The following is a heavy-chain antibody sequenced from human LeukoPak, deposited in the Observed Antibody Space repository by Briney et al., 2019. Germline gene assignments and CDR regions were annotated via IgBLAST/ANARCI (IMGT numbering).Heavy chain of an antibody. J-gene: IGHJ4*02. CDR3: ARGRPHGNDY. D-gene: IGHD4-23*01. V-gene: IGHV3-74*01. Sequence: GGSLRLSCAASGFTFSSYWMNWVRQAPGKGLVWVSRIASDGSSTTYADSVKGRLSISRDNAKNTLYLQMNSLRVEDTAVYYCARGRPHGNDYWGQGTLVTVSS. CDR1: GFTFSSYW. CDR2: IASDGSST.